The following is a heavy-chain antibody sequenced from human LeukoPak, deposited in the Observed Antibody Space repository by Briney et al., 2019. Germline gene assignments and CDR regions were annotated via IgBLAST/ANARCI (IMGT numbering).Heavy chain of an antibody. CDR2: ISSSSSYI. CDR3: ARDHHSYDAYYYYGMDV. CDR1: GFTFSSYS. V-gene: IGHV3-21*01. D-gene: IGHD5-18*01. J-gene: IGHJ6*02. Sequence: GGSLRLSCAASGFTFSSYSMNWVRQAPGKGLEWVSSISSSSSYIYYADSVKGRFTISRDNAKNSLYLQMNSLRAEDTAVYYCARDHHSYDAYYYYGMDVWGQGTTVTVSS.